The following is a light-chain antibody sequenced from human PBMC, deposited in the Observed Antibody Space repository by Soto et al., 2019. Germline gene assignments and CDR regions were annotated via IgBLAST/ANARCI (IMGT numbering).Light chain of an antibody. CDR1: QSISSW. V-gene: IGKV1-5*01. CDR2: DAS. Sequence: DIQMTQSPSTLSASVGDRVPITCRASQSISSWLAWYQQKPGKAPKILIYDASSLESGVPSRFSGSASATESTLTISSLKPDDFATYYCQQYNNYWTFGQGTKVDIK. J-gene: IGKJ1*01. CDR3: QQYNNYWT.